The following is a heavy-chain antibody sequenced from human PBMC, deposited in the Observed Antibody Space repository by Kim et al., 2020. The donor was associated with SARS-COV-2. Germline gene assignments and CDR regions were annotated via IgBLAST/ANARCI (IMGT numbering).Heavy chain of an antibody. Sequence: GESLKISCKGSGYSFTSYWIGWVRQMPGKGLEWMGIIYPGDSDTRYRPSFQGQVTISADKSISTAYLQWSSLKASDTAMYYCARHPYYYDSSGYYDPYWYFDLWGRGTLVTVSS. D-gene: IGHD3-22*01. J-gene: IGHJ2*01. CDR2: IYPGDSDT. CDR3: ARHPYYYDSSGYYDPYWYFDL. V-gene: IGHV5-51*01. CDR1: GYSFTSYW.